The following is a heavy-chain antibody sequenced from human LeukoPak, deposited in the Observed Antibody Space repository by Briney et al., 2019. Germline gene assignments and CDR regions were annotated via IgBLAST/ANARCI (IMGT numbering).Heavy chain of an antibody. D-gene: IGHD6-13*01. Sequence: SETLSLTCTVSGGSISSYYCSWIRQPPGKGLEWIGYIYYSGSTNYNPSLKSRVTISVDTSKNQFSLKLSSVTAADTAVYYCARSPSYSSSWSIFDYWGQGTLVTVSS. CDR3: ARSPSYSSSWSIFDY. CDR1: GGSISSYY. J-gene: IGHJ4*02. V-gene: IGHV4-59*01. CDR2: IYYSGST.